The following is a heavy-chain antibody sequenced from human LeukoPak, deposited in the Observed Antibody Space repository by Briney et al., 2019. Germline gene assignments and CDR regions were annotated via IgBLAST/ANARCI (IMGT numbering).Heavy chain of an antibody. J-gene: IGHJ3*02. V-gene: IGHV1-18*01. CDR2: ISAYNGNT. CDR3: ALSCSSTSCYGPIDAFDI. CDR1: GYTFTSYG. Sequence: ASVKVSCKASGYTFTSYGISWVRQAPGQGREWMGWISAYNGNTNYAQKLQGRVTMTTDTSTSTAYMELRSLRSDDTAVYYCALSCSSTSCYGPIDAFDIWGQGTMVTVSS. D-gene: IGHD2-2*01.